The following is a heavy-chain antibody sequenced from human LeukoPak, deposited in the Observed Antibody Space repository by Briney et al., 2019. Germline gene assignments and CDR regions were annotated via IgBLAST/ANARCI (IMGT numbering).Heavy chain of an antibody. CDR2: IYYSGST. J-gene: IGHJ4*02. Sequence: SETLSLTCTVSGASISSYYWSWIRQPPGKGLEWIGYIYYSGSTNYNPSLKSRVTISVDTSKNQFSLKLSSVTAADTAVYYCARHVKSGGDYSSVQFDYWGQGTLVTVPS. D-gene: IGHD4-17*01. CDR1: GASISSYY. V-gene: IGHV4-59*08. CDR3: ARHVKSGGDYSSVQFDY.